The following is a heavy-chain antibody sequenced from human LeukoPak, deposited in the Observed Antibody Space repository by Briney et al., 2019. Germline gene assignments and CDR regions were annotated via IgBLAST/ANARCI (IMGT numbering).Heavy chain of an antibody. CDR1: GDSISSGSYY. V-gene: IGHV4-61*02. Sequence: PSETLSLTCTVSGDSISSGSYYWSWIRQPAGKGLEWIGRIYSNGDTKFNPSLKSRVTISLDTSKNQISLKLSSATAADTAVYYCASRHSKQQPYYYYMDIWGKGTTVTVSS. CDR2: IYSNGDT. CDR3: ASRHSKQQPYYYYMDI. D-gene: IGHD6-13*01. J-gene: IGHJ6*03.